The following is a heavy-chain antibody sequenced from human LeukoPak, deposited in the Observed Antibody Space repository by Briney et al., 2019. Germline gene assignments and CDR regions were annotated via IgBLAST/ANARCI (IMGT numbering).Heavy chain of an antibody. V-gene: IGHV4-4*07. D-gene: IGHD1-26*01. CDR1: GGSISSYY. Sequence: PSETLSLTCTVSGGSISSYYWSWIRQPAGKGLEWIGRIYTSGSTNYNPSLKSRVTMSVDTSKNQFSLKLSSVTAADTAVYYCARHRLVGATTSEYFQHWGQGTLVTVSS. CDR2: IYTSGST. CDR3: ARHRLVGATTSEYFQH. J-gene: IGHJ1*01.